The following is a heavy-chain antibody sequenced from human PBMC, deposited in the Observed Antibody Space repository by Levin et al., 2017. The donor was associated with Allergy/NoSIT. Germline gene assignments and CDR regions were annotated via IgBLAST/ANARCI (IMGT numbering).Heavy chain of an antibody. D-gene: IGHD6-19*01. Sequence: GGSLRLSCAASGFTFDDYAMHWVRQAPGKGLEWVSGISWNSGSIGYADSVKGRFTISRDNAKNSLYLQMNSLRAEDTALYYCAKDIRYSSDEGYGMDGWGQGTTVTVSS. CDR3: AKDIRYSSDEGYGMDG. CDR1: GFTFDDYA. J-gene: IGHJ6*02. CDR2: ISWNSGSI. V-gene: IGHV3-9*01.